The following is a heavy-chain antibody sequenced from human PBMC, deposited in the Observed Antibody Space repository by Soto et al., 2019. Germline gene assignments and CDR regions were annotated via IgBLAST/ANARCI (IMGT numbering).Heavy chain of an antibody. CDR1: GDSLSSNSAA. J-gene: IGHJ5*02. V-gene: IGHV6-1*01. CDR2: TYYRSKWYN. Sequence: SQTLSLTCAISGDSLSSNSAAWNWIRQSPSRGLEWLGRTYYRSKWYNDYAVSVRSRITINPDTSKNQYSLQLNSVTPEDTAVYYCARGRSWRRGDWFDPWGQGTLVTVSS. D-gene: IGHD3-10*01. CDR3: ARGRSWRRGDWFDP.